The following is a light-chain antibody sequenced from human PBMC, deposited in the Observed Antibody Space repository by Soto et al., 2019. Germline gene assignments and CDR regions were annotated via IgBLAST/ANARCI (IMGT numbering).Light chain of an antibody. CDR1: SSDVGSYNY. Sequence: QSALTQPASVSGSPGQSITISCTGTSSDVGSYNYVSWYQQHPGKAPKLMIYEVSNRPSGVSNRFSGSKSGNTASLTISGLQAEDEADYYCSSYTSSSTRVFGGRTKVTVL. V-gene: IGLV2-14*01. J-gene: IGLJ3*02. CDR2: EVS. CDR3: SSYTSSSTRV.